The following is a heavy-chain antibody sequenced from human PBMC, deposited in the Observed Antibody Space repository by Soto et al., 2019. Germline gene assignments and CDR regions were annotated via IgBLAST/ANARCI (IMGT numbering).Heavy chain of an antibody. J-gene: IGHJ6*02. D-gene: IGHD3-9*01. CDR2: INHSGST. V-gene: IGHV4-34*01. CDR3: ARGFVTIFNYYYYGMDV. Sequence: SETLSLSYAVYGGSFRGYYWSWIRQPPGKGLEWIGEINHSGSTNYNPSLKSRVTISVDASKNQFSLKLSSVTAADTAVYYCARGFVTIFNYYYYGMDVWGQGTTVTVS. CDR1: GGSFRGYY.